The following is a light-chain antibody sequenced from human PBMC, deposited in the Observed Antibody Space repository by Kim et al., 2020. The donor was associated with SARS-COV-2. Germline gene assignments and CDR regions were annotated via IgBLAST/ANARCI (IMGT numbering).Light chain of an antibody. V-gene: IGKV3-20*01. CDR2: GTI. Sequence: EIVLTQSPGTLSLSPGERVTLSCRASQTVDMNFLAWYQQKPGQAPRLLIYGTITRATGSPDRCRGSGAGTDFTLTISRLEPEDFAVYYCQQYETSSWTFGQGTKVDIK. J-gene: IGKJ1*01. CDR1: QTVDMNF. CDR3: QQYETSSWT.